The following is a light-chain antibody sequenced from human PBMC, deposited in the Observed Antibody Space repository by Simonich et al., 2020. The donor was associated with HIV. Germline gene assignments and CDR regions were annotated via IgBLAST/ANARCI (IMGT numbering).Light chain of an antibody. CDR1: QSVLYRSNNKNY. CDR2: WAS. J-gene: IGKJ1*01. Sequence: DIVMTQSPDSLAVSLGERSTINCKSSQSVLYRSNNKNYLAWYQQKPGQPPKLLIYWASTRESGVPDLCSGSGSGTDFTLTISSLQAEDVAVYYCHQYSSTPQTFGQGTKVEIK. CDR3: HQYSSTPQT. V-gene: IGKV4-1*01.